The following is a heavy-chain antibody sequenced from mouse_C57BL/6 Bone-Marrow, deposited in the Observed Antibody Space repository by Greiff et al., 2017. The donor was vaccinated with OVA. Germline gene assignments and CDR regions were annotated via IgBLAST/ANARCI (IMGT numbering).Heavy chain of an antibody. D-gene: IGHD4-1*01. J-gene: IGHJ3*01. CDR2: ISSGGSYT. Sequence: EVKLVESGGDLVKPGGSLKLSCAASGFTFSSYGMSWVRQTPDKRLEWVATISSGGSYTYYPDSVKGRFTISRDNAKNTLYLQMSSLKSEDTAMYYCARHNWGFSAWFAYWGQGTLVTVSA. CDR3: ARHNWGFSAWFAY. V-gene: IGHV5-6*01. CDR1: GFTFSSYG.